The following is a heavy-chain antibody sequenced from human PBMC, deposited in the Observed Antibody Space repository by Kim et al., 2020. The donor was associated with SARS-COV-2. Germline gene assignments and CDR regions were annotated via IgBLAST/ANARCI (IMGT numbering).Heavy chain of an antibody. CDR3: ARKGSYISGSYSDY. D-gene: IGHD3-10*01. J-gene: IGHJ4*02. CDR2: ISSYNGNT. V-gene: IGHV1-18*01. CDR1: GYTFTTYG. Sequence: ASVKVSCKASGYTFTTYGITWVRQAPGQGLEWMGWISSYNGNTNYAQKLQGRVTMTTDTSTNTVYMELRSLRSDDTAMYYCARKGSYISGSYSDYWGQGTLVTVSS.